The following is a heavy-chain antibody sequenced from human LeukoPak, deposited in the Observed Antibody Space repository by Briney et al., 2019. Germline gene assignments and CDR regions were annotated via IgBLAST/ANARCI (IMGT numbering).Heavy chain of an antibody. CDR3: ARPQAISGYDFWSGYLSYFDY. CDR1: GYTFTGYY. V-gene: IGHV1-2*02. D-gene: IGHD3-3*01. CDR2: INPNSGGT. J-gene: IGHJ4*02. Sequence: ASVKVSCKASGYTFTGYYMHWVRQAPGQGLEWMGWINPNSGGTNYAQKFQGRVTMTRDTSISTAYMELSRLRSDDTAAYYCARPQAISGYDFWSGYLSYFDYWGQGTLVTVSS.